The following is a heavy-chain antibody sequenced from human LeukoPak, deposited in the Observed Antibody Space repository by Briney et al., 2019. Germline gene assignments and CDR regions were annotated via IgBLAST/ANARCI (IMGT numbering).Heavy chain of an antibody. CDR2: INYSGST. D-gene: IGHD2-2*01. CDR1: GGSVSSTTYF. V-gene: IGHV4-39*07. Sequence: PSETPSLTCTVSGGSVSSTTYFWSWIRQPPGKGLEWIASINYSGSTYYNPSLKSRVTISVDTSENQFSLKLSSVTAADTAMYYCARYCSSTKCPFDYWGQGTLVTVSS. J-gene: IGHJ4*02. CDR3: ARYCSSTKCPFDY.